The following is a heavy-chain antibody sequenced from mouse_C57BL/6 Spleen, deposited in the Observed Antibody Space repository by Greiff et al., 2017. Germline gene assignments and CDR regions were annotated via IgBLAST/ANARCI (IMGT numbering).Heavy chain of an antibody. CDR2: IHPNSGST. V-gene: IGHV1-64*01. CDR1: GYTFTSYW. CDR3: ALYDGYSYYFDY. Sequence: QVQLKQPGAELVKPGASVKLSCKASGYTFTSYWMHWVKQRPGQGLEWIGMIHPNSGSTNYNEKFKSKATLTVDKSASTAYMQLSSLTSEDSAVYYCALYDGYSYYFDYWGQGTTLTVSS. J-gene: IGHJ2*01. D-gene: IGHD2-3*01.